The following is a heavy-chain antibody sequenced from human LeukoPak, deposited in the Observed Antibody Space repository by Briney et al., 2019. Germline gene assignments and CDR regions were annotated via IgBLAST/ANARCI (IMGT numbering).Heavy chain of an antibody. CDR3: TTVHGAGPVNFDY. CDR2: IRSRTDGETT. D-gene: IGHD3-16*01. J-gene: IGHJ4*02. CDR1: GFTFSSVW. Sequence: GGSLRLSCTASGFTFSSVWMTWVRQAPGKGLEWVGRIRSRTDGETTDYAAPVKGRFSISRDDSENTLYLQMNSLKNEDTAVYFCTTVHGAGPVNFDYWGQGSLVTVSS. V-gene: IGHV3-15*01.